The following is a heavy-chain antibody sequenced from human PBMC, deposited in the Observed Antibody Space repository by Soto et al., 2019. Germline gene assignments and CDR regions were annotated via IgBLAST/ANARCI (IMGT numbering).Heavy chain of an antibody. D-gene: IGHD6-19*01. Sequence: EVQLEESGGGLVQPGRSLRLSCAASGFTFDEYAMHWVRQAPGKGLEWVSGISWNSGSKGYADSVKGRFTISRDNAKNSLYLQMNSLRAEDTALYYRAKSLEQWPDYYYYMDVWGKGTTVTVSS. CDR2: ISWNSGSK. J-gene: IGHJ6*03. CDR1: GFTFDEYA. V-gene: IGHV3-9*01. CDR3: AKSLEQWPDYYYYMDV.